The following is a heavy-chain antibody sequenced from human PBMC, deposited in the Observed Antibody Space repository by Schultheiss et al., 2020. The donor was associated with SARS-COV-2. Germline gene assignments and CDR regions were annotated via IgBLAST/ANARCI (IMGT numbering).Heavy chain of an antibody. CDR2: IRSSGRDI. CDR1: GFTFGTYN. CDR3: ARAGDYYDFRSDY. V-gene: IGHV3-21*01. Sequence: GGSLRLSCAASGFTFGTYNMHWVRQAPGKGLEFVASIRSSGRDIYYADSMQGRFTVSRDNANNSLYLQMHSLRAEDTAVYYCARAGDYYDFRSDYWGQGTLVTVSS. J-gene: IGHJ4*02. D-gene: IGHD3-3*01.